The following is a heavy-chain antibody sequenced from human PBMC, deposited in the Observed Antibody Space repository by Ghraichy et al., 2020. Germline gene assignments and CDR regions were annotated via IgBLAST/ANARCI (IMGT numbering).Heavy chain of an antibody. CDR2: IWSDGSYI. J-gene: IGHJ6*03. CDR3: ARDLAAAGTNLYYYYYMDG. V-gene: IGHV3-33*01. D-gene: IGHD6-13*01. CDR1: GLTFRSYG. Sequence: GGSLRLSCVASGLTFRSYGMHWVRQAPGKGLEWVAVIWSDGSYIYYAESVKGRFTISRDNSRNTLYWQMNNLRAEDTAVYYCARDLAAAGTNLYYYYYMDGWGKGTTVTVSS.